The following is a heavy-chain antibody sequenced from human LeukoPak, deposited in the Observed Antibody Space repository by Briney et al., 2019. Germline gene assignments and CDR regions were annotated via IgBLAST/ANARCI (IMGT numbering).Heavy chain of an antibody. J-gene: IGHJ4*02. Sequence: SETLSLTCSVSGVSVTSHIFYWNWIRQHPGKGLEWIGYIYYSGSTYYNPSLKSRVTISVDTSKNQFSLKLSSVTAADTAVYYCARASGDTAMVTTPLDFDYWGQGTLVTVSS. CDR2: IYYSGST. CDR1: GVSVTSHIFY. D-gene: IGHD5-18*01. CDR3: ARASGDTAMVTTPLDFDY. V-gene: IGHV4-31*03.